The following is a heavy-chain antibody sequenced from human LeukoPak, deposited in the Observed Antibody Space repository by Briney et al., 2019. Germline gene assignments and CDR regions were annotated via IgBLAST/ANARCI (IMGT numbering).Heavy chain of an antibody. CDR3: AKAPGGGNWN. CDR1: GFTFSTYA. J-gene: IGHJ4*02. V-gene: IGHV3-23*01. Sequence: PGGSLRPSCVASGFTFSTYAMTWVRQAPGKGLEWVSVISGSGRSGTNYADSVKGRFTISRDNSKNTLYLQMNSLRVEDTAIYYCAKAPGGGNWNWGQGTLVTVSS. CDR2: ISGSGRSGT. D-gene: IGHD1-20*01.